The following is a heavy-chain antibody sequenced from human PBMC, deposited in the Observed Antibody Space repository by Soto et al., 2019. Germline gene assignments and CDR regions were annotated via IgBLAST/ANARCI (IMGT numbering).Heavy chain of an antibody. D-gene: IGHD1-26*01. V-gene: IGHV3-30-3*01. J-gene: IGHJ6*02. CDR2: ISCDGSNK. CDR3: ARDRSRWELLNYYGMDV. Sequence: PGGSLRLSCAASGFTFSSYAMHWVRQAPGKGLEWVAVISCDGSNKYYADSVKGRFTISRDNSKNTLYLQMNSLRAEDTAVYYCARDRSRWELLNYYGMDVWGQGTTVTVSS. CDR1: GFTFSSYA.